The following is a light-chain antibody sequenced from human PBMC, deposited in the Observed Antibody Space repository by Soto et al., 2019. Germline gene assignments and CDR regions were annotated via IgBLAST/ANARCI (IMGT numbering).Light chain of an antibody. CDR3: QHYNSYSEA. Sequence: DIQMTQSPSTLSGSVGDRVTITCRASQTISSWLAWYQQKPGKAPKLLIYKASTLKSGVPSSLSGSGSGTEVTLPISSQQPDDFASYYRQHYNSYSEAFGQGTKLELK. CDR1: QTISSW. J-gene: IGKJ1*01. CDR2: KAS. V-gene: IGKV1-5*03.